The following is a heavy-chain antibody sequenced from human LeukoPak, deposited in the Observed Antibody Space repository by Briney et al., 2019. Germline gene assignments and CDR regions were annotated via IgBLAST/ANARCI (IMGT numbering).Heavy chain of an antibody. CDR1: GLTFSSYW. J-gene: IGHJ4*02. D-gene: IGHD1-26*01. Sequence: GGSLRLSCAASGLTFSSYWMYWVRQGPGKGLVWVAQINSDGSTTRYADSVQGRFAISRDNAKNSLYLQMNSLRAEDTAVYYCARDSGSYYAFDYWGQGTLVTVSS. CDR2: INSDGSTT. CDR3: ARDSGSYYAFDY. V-gene: IGHV3-74*01.